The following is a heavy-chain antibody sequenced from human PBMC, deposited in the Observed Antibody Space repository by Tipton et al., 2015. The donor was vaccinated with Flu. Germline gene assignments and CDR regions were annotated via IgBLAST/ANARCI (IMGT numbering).Heavy chain of an antibody. CDR1: GFTFSSYA. Sequence: SLRLSCAASGFTFSSYAMSWVRQAPGKGLEWVSAISGSGGSTYYADSVKGRFTISRDNSKNTLYLQMNSLRAEDTAVYYCAKPQWELLAAFDYWGQGTLVTVSS. J-gene: IGHJ4*02. CDR3: AKPQWELLAAFDY. CDR2: ISGSGGST. D-gene: IGHD1-26*01. V-gene: IGHV3-23*01.